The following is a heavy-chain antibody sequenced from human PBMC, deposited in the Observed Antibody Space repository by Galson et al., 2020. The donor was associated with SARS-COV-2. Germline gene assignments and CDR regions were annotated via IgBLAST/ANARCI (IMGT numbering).Heavy chain of an antibody. D-gene: IGHD4-17*01. CDR3: ARTSSTATREYYFDY. Sequence: SETLSLTCTVSGDSISSDDFYWSWIRQTPGTGLAWIGAIHSSGNTYYNPSLMSRGTISVDTSKNQFSLRLSSVTAADTAVYFCARTSSTATREYYFDYWGRGTLVSVSS. V-gene: IGHV4-30-4*01. J-gene: IGHJ4*02. CDR1: GDSISSDDFY. CDR2: IHSSGNT.